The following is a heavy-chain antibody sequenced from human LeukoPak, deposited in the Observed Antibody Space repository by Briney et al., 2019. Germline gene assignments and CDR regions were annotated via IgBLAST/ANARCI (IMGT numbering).Heavy chain of an antibody. Sequence: PGGSLRLSCAVSGFTFSNSWMSWVRQAPGKGLEWVASINQDGSDKHYVESLKGRFTISRDNAKNSLYLQMNSLRAEDTAVYYCARGLPPGWYWGQGTLVTVSS. D-gene: IGHD2-15*01. V-gene: IGHV3-7*01. CDR3: ARGLPPGWY. J-gene: IGHJ4*02. CDR2: INQDGSDK. CDR1: GFTFSNSW.